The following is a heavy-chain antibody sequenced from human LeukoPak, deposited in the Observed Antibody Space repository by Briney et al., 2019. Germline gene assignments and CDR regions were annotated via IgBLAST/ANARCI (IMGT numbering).Heavy chain of an antibody. CDR3: ARDSDYGDY. V-gene: IGHV3-48*04. CDR1: GFTFSSYS. CDR2: ISSSSSTI. Sequence: GGSLRLSCAASGFTFSSYSMNWVRQAPGKGLEWVSYISSSSSTIYYADSVKGRFTISRDNAKNSLYLQMNSLRAEDTAVYYCARDSDYGDYWGQGTLVTVSS. J-gene: IGHJ4*02.